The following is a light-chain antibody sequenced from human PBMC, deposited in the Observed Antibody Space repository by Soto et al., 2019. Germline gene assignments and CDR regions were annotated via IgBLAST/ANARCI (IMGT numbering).Light chain of an antibody. V-gene: IGKV3-20*01. CDR3: KQYRSATPTT. CDR2: GAS. Sequence: IELTQAPGVLSLSPGQRVTLSCRASQSVSNDFLAWYQQKPGQAPRLLIYGASTRATDVSDRFSGSVSGAALAPTFRRLRSADFAVSYRKQYRSATPTTWGQGTKVDIK. CDR1: QSVSNDF. J-gene: IGKJ1*01.